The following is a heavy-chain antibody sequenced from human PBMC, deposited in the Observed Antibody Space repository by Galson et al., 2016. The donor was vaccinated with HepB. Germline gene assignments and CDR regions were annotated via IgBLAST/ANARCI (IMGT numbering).Heavy chain of an antibody. CDR2: IDNDGST. V-gene: IGHV4-59*01. CDR3: ARTGRFGLYGMDV. Sequence: SETLSLTCAVSGVSIRDYYWSWIRQPPGKGLEWIGYIDNDGSTTYNPSLKSRVTMSSDTSKNEFSLKLSSVTAADTAVYYCARTGRFGLYGMDVWGLGTTVTVSS. CDR1: GVSIRDYY. J-gene: IGHJ6*02. D-gene: IGHD3-10*01.